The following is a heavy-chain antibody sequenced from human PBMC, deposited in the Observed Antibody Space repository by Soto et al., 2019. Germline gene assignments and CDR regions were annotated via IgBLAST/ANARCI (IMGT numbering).Heavy chain of an antibody. CDR2: IKSKTEGATR. Sequence: GGSLRLSCAASGFTFSDAWMSWVRQAPGKGLEWVGRIKSKTEGATRDFAAPVKGRFAISRDDSKNTLYLQMNSLKIEDSAVYYCTSGTGRSDFDYWGLGTLVTVSS. CDR3: TSGTGRSDFDY. CDR1: GFTFSDAW. V-gene: IGHV3-15*01. J-gene: IGHJ4*02. D-gene: IGHD3-3*01.